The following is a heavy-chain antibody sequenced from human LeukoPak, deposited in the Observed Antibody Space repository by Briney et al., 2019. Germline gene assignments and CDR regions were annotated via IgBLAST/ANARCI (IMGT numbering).Heavy chain of an antibody. CDR1: GGSFSGYY. V-gene: IGHV4-34*01. Sequence: SETLSLTCAVYGGSFSGYYWSWIRQPPGKGLEWIGEINHNESTNYNPSLKSRVTISVDTSKNQFSLKLSSMTAADTAVYYCARGRTVFDYWGQGTLVTVSS. J-gene: IGHJ4*02. D-gene: IGHD4-17*01. CDR3: ARGRTVFDY. CDR2: INHNEST.